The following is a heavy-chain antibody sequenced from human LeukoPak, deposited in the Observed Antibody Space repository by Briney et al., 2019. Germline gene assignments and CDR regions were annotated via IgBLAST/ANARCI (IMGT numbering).Heavy chain of an antibody. CDR2: MNQDGSEK. Sequence: GGSLRLSCAASGFTFSSYWMSWVRQAPGKGLEWVANMNQDGSEKYYVDSVKGRFTISRDNAKNSLYLQMNNLRAEDTAVYYCARGGELLRPADYWGQGTLVTVSS. CDR1: GFTFSSYW. V-gene: IGHV3-7*01. J-gene: IGHJ4*02. D-gene: IGHD1-26*01. CDR3: ARGGELLRPADY.